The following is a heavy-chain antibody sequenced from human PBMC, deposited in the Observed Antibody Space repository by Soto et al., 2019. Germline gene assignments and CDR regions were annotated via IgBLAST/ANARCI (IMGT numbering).Heavy chain of an antibody. J-gene: IGHJ6*02. CDR3: ATPFPSDSSSWWSYYYYGMDV. CDR2: FDPEDGET. D-gene: IGHD6-13*01. Sequence: GASVKVSCKVSGYTLTELSMHWVRQAPGQGLEWMGGFDPEDGETIYAQKFQGRGTMTEDTSTDTAYMELSSLRSEDTAVYYCATPFPSDSSSWWSYYYYGMDVWGQGTTVTVSS. CDR1: GYTLTELS. V-gene: IGHV1-24*01.